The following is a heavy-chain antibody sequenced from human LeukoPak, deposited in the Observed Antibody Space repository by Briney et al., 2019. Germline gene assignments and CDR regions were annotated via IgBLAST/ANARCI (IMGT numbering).Heavy chain of an antibody. D-gene: IGHD2-2*01. J-gene: IGHJ5*02. CDR2: IYHSGNT. V-gene: IGHV4-39*07. CDR1: GGSVSSSSYH. Sequence: SETLSLTCTVSGGSVSSSSYHWGWIRQPPGKGLEWIGNIYHSGNTYYNPSLKSRVTISVDTSKNQFSLKLSSVTAADTAVYYCARVSCSSTSCQYPLDHNWFDPWGQGILVTVSS. CDR3: ARVSCSSTSCQYPLDHNWFDP.